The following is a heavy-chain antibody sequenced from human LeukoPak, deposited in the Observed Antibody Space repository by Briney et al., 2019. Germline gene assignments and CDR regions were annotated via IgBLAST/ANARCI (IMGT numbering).Heavy chain of an antibody. V-gene: IGHV3-23*01. CDR2: ISGSGGST. D-gene: IGHD3-3*01. CDR1: GGSFSGYY. J-gene: IGHJ4*02. CDR3: AKDRGYDFWSGYYTYDY. Sequence: PSETLSLTCAVYGGSFSGYYWSWIRQAPGKGLEWVSAISGSGGSTYYADSVKGRFTISRDNSKNTLYLQMNSLRAEDTAVYYCAKDRGYDFWSGYYTYDYWGQGTLVTVSS.